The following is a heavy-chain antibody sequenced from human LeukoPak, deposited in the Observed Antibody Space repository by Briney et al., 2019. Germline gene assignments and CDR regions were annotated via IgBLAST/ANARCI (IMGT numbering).Heavy chain of an antibody. Sequence: GVSLRLSCAASGFTFSNCAMSWARQAPGKGLEWVSAISASGGRTYYADSVKGRFTISRDNSKNTLYLQMNSLRAEDTAVYYCAKGPGYSSYYFDYWGQGTLVTVSS. CDR1: GFTFSNCA. CDR2: ISASGGRT. V-gene: IGHV3-23*01. CDR3: AKGPGYSSYYFDY. D-gene: IGHD6-13*01. J-gene: IGHJ4*02.